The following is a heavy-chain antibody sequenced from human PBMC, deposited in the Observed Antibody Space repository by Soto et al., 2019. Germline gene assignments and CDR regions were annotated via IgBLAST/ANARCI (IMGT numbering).Heavy chain of an antibody. CDR3: AREVTIFGVIGGYMDV. CDR1: GFTFSSYS. J-gene: IGHJ6*03. Sequence: EVQLVESGGGLVQPGGSLRLSCAASGFTFSSYSMNWVRQAPGKELEWISYISTSGPTIYSTDSVKGRFTISRDNAKNSLYLQMNSLKAEDTAVYYCAREVTIFGVIGGYMDVWGKGTTVTVSS. V-gene: IGHV3-48*01. CDR2: ISTSGPTI. D-gene: IGHD3-3*01.